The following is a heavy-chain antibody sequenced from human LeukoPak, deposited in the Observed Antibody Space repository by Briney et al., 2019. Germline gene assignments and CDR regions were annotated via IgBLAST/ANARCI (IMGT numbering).Heavy chain of an antibody. J-gene: IGHJ6*02. Sequence: PSETLSLTCAVYGGSFSGYYWSWIRQPPGKGLEWIGEINHSGSTNYNPSLKSRVTISLDTSKKQFSLKLSSVTAADTAVYYCARSYYDFWSGYYTYYDYGMDVWGQGTTVTVSS. V-gene: IGHV4-34*01. D-gene: IGHD3-3*01. CDR3: ARSYYDFWSGYYTYYDYGMDV. CDR2: INHSGST. CDR1: GGSFSGYY.